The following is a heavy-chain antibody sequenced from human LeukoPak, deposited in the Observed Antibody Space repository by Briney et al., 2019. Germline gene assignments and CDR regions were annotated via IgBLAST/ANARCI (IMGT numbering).Heavy chain of an antibody. CDR3: AKDRYGGNNYFDY. V-gene: IGHV3-30*02. CDR1: GFTFSSYG. J-gene: IGHJ4*02. Sequence: PGGSLRLSCAASGFTFSSYGMHWVRQAPGKGLEWVAFIRYDGSNKYYADSVKGRFTIPRDNSKNTLYLQMNSLRAEDTAVYYCAKDRYGGNNYFDYWGQGTLVTVSS. D-gene: IGHD4-23*01. CDR2: IRYDGSNK.